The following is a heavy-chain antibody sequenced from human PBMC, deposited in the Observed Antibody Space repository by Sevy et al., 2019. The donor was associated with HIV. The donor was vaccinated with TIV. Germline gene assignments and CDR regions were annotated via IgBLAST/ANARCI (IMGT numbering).Heavy chain of an antibody. Sequence: SETLSLTYTVSGGSISSYYWIWIRQPPGKGLEWIGYIYYSGSTNYNPSLKSRVTISVDTSKNQFSLKLSSVTAADTAVYYCARVVTVVVPAAMKVADYMDVWGKGTTVTVSS. V-gene: IGHV4-59*01. J-gene: IGHJ6*03. CDR2: IYYSGST. CDR1: GGSISSYY. CDR3: ARVVTVVVPAAMKVADYMDV. D-gene: IGHD2-2*01.